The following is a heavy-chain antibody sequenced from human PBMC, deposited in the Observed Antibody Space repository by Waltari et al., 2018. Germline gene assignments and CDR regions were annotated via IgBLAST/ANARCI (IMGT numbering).Heavy chain of an antibody. CDR1: GPSFSTYR. CDR2: VNNDGSSI. Sequence: EVQLVESGGGLVQPGGSLRLSCAASGPSFSTYRLPWVRQAPGKGLEWVSRVNNDGSSISYADSVKGRFTISRDNAKNTLYLQMNSLRVEDTAVYYCVRCLANSLYNWLDPWGQGTLVTVSS. V-gene: IGHV3-74*01. J-gene: IGHJ5*02. CDR3: VRCLANSLYNWLDP. D-gene: IGHD3-16*01.